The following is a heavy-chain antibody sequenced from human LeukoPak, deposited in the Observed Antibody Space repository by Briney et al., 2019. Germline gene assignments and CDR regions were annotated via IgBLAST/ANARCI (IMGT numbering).Heavy chain of an antibody. CDR2: ISHDSATI. V-gene: IGHV3-48*04. J-gene: IGHJ4*02. CDR1: GFTFRRDS. D-gene: IGHD2-15*01. CDR3: VRDNPRCCGVVPANIDDY. Sequence: GGSLRLSCAASGFTFRRDSMNWVRQAPGKGLEWISYISHDSATIYYADSVRGRFTMSRDNAKNSLYLQMHSLRAEDTAVYYCVRDNPRCCGVVPANIDDYWGQGTLVTVSS.